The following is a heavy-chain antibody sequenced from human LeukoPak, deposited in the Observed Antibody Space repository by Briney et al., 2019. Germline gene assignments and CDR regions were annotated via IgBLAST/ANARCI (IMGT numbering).Heavy chain of an antibody. CDR2: ISAYNGNT. Sequence: ASVKVSCKASGYTFTSYGISWVRQAPGQGLEWMEWISAYNGNTNYAQKLQGRVTMTTDTSTSTAYMELRSLRSDDTAVYYCARDGEEKLWELPYFDYWGQGTLVTVSS. V-gene: IGHV1-18*01. D-gene: IGHD1-26*01. J-gene: IGHJ4*02. CDR3: ARDGEEKLWELPYFDY. CDR1: GYTFTSYG.